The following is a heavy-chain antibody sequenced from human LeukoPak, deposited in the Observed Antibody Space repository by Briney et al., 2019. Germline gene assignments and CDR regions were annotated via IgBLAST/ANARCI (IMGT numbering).Heavy chain of an antibody. CDR2: INYNGGT. V-gene: IGHV4-59*01. CDR3: ARDRASSGWYGVGFDP. Sequence: SDTLSLTCTVSGSSITSYYGSWIRHPPGKGLDWSGYINYNGGTNYNPSLKSRVTISVDTSKNQFSLKLSSVTAADTAVYYCARDRASSGWYGVGFDPWGQGTLVTVSS. D-gene: IGHD6-19*01. J-gene: IGHJ5*02. CDR1: GSSITSYY.